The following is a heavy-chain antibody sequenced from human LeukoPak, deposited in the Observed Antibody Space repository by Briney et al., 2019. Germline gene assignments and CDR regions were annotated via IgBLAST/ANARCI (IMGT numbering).Heavy chain of an antibody. CDR3: TTTGTTQADYFYYFMDV. CDR2: INRSGST. D-gene: IGHD1/OR15-1a*01. J-gene: IGHJ6*03. Sequence: SETLSLTCAVYGGSFSGYYWSWIRQPPGKGLEWIGEINRSGSTNYNPSLKSRVTISVDTSKNKFSLNLRSVTCAATARYYSTTTGTTQADYFYYFMDVWGKGTTVTVSS. CDR1: GGSFSGYY. V-gene: IGHV4-34*01.